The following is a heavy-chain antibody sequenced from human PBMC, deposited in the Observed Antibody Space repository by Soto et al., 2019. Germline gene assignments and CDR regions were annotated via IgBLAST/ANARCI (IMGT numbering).Heavy chain of an antibody. J-gene: IGHJ6*02. CDR3: ARGGYSYGYGSPNYYYYGMDV. CDR2: IYYSGST. Sequence: SETLSLTCTVSGGATTSDNYWTWIRQPPGKGLEWLGHIYYSGSTDYNPSLKSRLAISIDTSKNQFSLKLSSVTAADTAVYFCARGGYSYGYGSPNYYYYGMDVWGQGTTVTVSS. V-gene: IGHV4-30-4*01. CDR1: GGATTSDNY. D-gene: IGHD5-18*01.